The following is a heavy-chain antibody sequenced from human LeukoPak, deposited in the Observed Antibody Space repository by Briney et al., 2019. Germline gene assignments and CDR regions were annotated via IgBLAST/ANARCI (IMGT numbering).Heavy chain of an antibody. D-gene: IGHD1-14*01. V-gene: IGHV1-8*01. CDR1: GYTFTSYD. CDR3: ARGLNLGLPVSY. CDR2: MNPNSGNT. J-gene: IGHJ4*02. Sequence: ASVKVSCKASGYTFTSYDINWVRQATGQGLEWMGWMNPNSGNTGYAQKFQGRVTMTRNSSIYTAYMELSSLKSDDTAVYYCARGLNLGLPVSYWGQGTLVTVSS.